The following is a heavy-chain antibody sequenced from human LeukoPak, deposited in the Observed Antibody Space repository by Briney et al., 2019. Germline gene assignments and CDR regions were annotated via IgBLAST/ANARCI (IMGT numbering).Heavy chain of an antibody. CDR1: GYSFSYYG. D-gene: IGHD1-26*01. CDR2: ISTYNGNT. CDR3: ARERGGDSGSYHPTDY. J-gene: IGHJ4*02. V-gene: IGHV1-18*01. Sequence: GASVKVSCKASGYSFSYYGINWVRQAPGQGLEWMGWISTYNGNTNYAQKFQGRVTMTTGTSTSTAYMELRSLRSDDTAVYHCARERGGDSGSYHPTDYWGQGTLVTVSS.